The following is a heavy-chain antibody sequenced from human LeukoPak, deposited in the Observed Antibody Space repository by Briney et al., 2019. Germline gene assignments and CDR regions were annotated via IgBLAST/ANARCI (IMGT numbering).Heavy chain of an antibody. CDR1: GFTFDDYA. D-gene: IGHD6-13*01. CDR2: ISWNSGSI. Sequence: PGRSLRLSCAASGFTFDDYAMHWVRQAPGKGLEWVSGISWNSGSIGYADSAKGRFTISRDNAKNSLYLQMNSVRAEDTALYYCAITYSSSWYAFGGRFDYWGQGTLVTVSS. CDR3: AITYSSSWYAFGGRFDY. V-gene: IGHV3-9*01. J-gene: IGHJ4*02.